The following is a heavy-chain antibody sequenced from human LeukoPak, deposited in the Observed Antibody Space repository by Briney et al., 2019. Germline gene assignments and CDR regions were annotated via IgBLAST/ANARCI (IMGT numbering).Heavy chain of an antibody. D-gene: IGHD6-13*01. J-gene: IGHJ6*03. CDR1: GGSISSSSYY. CDR3: ARLSSSWGGRGYYYYYYMDV. Sequence: SETLSLTCTVSGGSISSSSYYWGWIRQPPGKGLEWIGSIYYSGSTYYNPSLKSRVTISVDTSKNQFSLKLSSVTAADTAVYYCARLSSSWGGRGYYYYYYMDVWGKGTTVTISS. V-gene: IGHV4-39*07. CDR2: IYYSGST.